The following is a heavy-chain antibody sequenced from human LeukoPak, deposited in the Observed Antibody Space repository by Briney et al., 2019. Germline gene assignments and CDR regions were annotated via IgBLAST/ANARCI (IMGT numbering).Heavy chain of an antibody. CDR2: IIPIFGTA. CDR1: GGTFSSYA. Sequence: SVKVSCKASGGTFSSYAISWVRQSPGQGLEWMGGIIPIFGTANYAQKFQGRVTITADESASTAYMELSSLRSEDTAVYYCAFRGGSSLYYYYYYGMDVWGQGTTVTVSS. CDR3: AFRGGSSLYYYYYYGMDV. D-gene: IGHD1-26*01. V-gene: IGHV1-69*13. J-gene: IGHJ6*02.